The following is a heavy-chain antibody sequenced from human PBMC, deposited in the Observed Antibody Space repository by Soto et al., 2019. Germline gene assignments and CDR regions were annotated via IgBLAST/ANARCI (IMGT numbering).Heavy chain of an antibody. Sequence: QVQLQESGPGLVKPSETLSLTCTFSGGSISSYYWSWIRQPPGKGLEWIGYIYYSGSTNYNPSLKSRVTISVDTSKNQFALKLSSVTAADTAVYYCAREPIFYDAFDIWGQGTMVTVSS. CDR2: IYYSGST. CDR3: AREPIFYDAFDI. J-gene: IGHJ3*02. V-gene: IGHV4-59*01. CDR1: GGSISSYY. D-gene: IGHD3-9*01.